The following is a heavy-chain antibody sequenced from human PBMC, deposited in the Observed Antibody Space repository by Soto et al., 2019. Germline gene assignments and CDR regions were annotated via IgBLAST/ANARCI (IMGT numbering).Heavy chain of an antibody. V-gene: IGHV3-66*01. CDR2: IYTGGRT. Sequence: EVQLVESGGGLVQPGGSLRLSCAASGFTVTSNYMTWVRQAPGKGLEWVSVIYTGGRTYYAESVKGRFTISRDNSKNTLYLQMNSLRAEDTAVYYCARERRNDNGDYYSNYWFDPWGHGTLVTVSS. CDR1: GFTVTSNY. D-gene: IGHD4-17*01. CDR3: ARERRNDNGDYYSNYWFDP. J-gene: IGHJ5*02.